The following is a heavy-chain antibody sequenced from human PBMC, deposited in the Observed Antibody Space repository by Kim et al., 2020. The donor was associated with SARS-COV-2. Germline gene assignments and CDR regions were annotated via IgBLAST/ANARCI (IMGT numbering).Heavy chain of an antibody. V-gene: IGHV3-30*02. Sequence: EGSNKYYADSVKGRLTISRDKSKNALYLQMGGMGAEDTAVYYWANTAAGDYWGQGTLVTVSS. CDR2: EGSNK. D-gene: IGHD6-13*01. CDR3: ANTAAGDY. J-gene: IGHJ4*02.